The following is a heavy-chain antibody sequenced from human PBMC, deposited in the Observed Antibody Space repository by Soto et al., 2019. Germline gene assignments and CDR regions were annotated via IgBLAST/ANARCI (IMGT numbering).Heavy chain of an antibody. D-gene: IGHD1-26*01. Sequence: QVQLVESGGGVVQPGRSLRLSCAASGFTFSSYGMHWVRQAPGKGLEWVAVISYDGSNKYYADSVKGRFTIPRDNSKNTLYLQMNSLRAEDTAVYYCAKVRALLSRGEVDYWGQGTLVTVSS. V-gene: IGHV3-30*18. CDR3: AKVRALLSRGEVDY. CDR2: ISYDGSNK. CDR1: GFTFSSYG. J-gene: IGHJ4*02.